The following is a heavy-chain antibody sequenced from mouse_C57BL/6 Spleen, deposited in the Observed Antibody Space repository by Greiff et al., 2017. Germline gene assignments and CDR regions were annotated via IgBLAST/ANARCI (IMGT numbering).Heavy chain of an antibody. V-gene: IGHV1-69*01. D-gene: IGHD2-1*01. J-gene: IGHJ2*01. CDR1: GYTFTSYW. CDR2: IDPSDSYT. CDR3: AKFYGNYEGGFDY. Sequence: VKLQQPGAELVMPGASVKLSCKASGYTFTSYWMHWVKQRPGQGLEWIGEIDPSDSYTNYNQKFKGKSTLTVDKSSSTAYMQLSSLTSEDSAVYYCAKFYGNYEGGFDYWGQGTTLTVSS.